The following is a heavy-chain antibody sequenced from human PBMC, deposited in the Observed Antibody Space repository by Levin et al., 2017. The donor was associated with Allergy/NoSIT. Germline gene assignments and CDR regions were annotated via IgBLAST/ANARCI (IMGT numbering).Heavy chain of an antibody. CDR3: ARAGQWLGYDAFDI. V-gene: IGHV4-59*01. J-gene: IGHJ3*02. D-gene: IGHD6-19*01. Sequence: SETLSLTCTVSGGSISSYYWSWIRQPPGKGLEWIGYIYYSGSTNYNPSLKSRVTISVDTSKNQFSLKLSSVTAADTAVYYCARAGQWLGYDAFDIWGQGTMVTVSS. CDR2: IYYSGST. CDR1: GGSISSYY.